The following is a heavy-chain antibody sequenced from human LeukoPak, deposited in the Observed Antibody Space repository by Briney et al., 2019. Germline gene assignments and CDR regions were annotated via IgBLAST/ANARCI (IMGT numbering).Heavy chain of an antibody. J-gene: IGHJ4*02. D-gene: IGHD5-24*01. CDR1: GFTFSHYG. V-gene: IGHV3-33*01. Sequence: GGSLRLSCAASGFTFSHYGMHWVRQAPGMGLEWVAVIWFDGRKIHYPDSVKGRFTISRDNSKNTLYLQMDSLRADDTAVYYCVRGSGGDGYGYWGDYWGQGTLVTVSP. CDR2: IWFDGRKI. CDR3: VRGSGGDGYGYWGDY.